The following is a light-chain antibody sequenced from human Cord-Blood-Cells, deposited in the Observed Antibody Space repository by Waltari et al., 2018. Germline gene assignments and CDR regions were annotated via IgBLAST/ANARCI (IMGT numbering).Light chain of an antibody. CDR1: QSVSSY. CDR2: DAS. CDR3: QQRSNWPPLT. J-gene: IGKJ4*01. V-gene: IGKV3-11*01. Sequence: ETVLTQSPATLSLSPGERATLSCRASQSVSSYLAWYQQKPGQAPSLLIYDASNRATGIPARFSGSGSGTGFTLTISSLEPEDFAVYYCQQRSNWPPLTFGGGTKVEIK.